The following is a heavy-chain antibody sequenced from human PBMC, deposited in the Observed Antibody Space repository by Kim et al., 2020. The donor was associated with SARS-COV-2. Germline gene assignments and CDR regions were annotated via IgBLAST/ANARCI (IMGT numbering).Heavy chain of an antibody. CDR3: AKPLSGYDWKEAFDI. D-gene: IGHD5-12*01. Sequence: DSVKSRFTNSGDNSKTTLYLQMNSLRAEDTAVYYCAKPLSGYDWKEAFDIWGQGTMVTVSS. V-gene: IGHV3-23*01. J-gene: IGHJ3*02.